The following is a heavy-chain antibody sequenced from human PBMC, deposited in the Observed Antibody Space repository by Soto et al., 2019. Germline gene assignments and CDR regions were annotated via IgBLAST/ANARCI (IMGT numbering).Heavy chain of an antibody. D-gene: IGHD5-12*01. CDR1: GFTFSSYS. CDR2: ISSSSSYI. CDR3: ARVPPTLYSGYEFDY. J-gene: IGHJ4*02. Sequence: GGSLRLSCAASGFTFSSYSMNWVRQAPGKGLEWVSSISSSSSYIYYADSVKGRFTISRDDAKNSLYLQMNSLRAEDTAVYYCARVPPTLYSGYEFDYWGQGTLVTVSS. V-gene: IGHV3-21*01.